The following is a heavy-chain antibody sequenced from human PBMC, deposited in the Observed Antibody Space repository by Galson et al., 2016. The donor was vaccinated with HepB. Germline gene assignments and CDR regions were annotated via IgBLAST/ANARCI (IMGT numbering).Heavy chain of an antibody. CDR3: ARDDDGIGVMPLLY. J-gene: IGHJ4*02. CDR1: GFTFSSYS. D-gene: IGHD3-16*01. Sequence: SLRLSCAASGFTFSSYSMTWVRQAPGKGLEWVSSISGSGDSTNYRDSVKGRFAISRDNSKNTLYLQVNGLRAEDTAVYYCARDDDGIGVMPLLYWGQGALVTVSS. CDR2: ISGSGDST. V-gene: IGHV3-23*01.